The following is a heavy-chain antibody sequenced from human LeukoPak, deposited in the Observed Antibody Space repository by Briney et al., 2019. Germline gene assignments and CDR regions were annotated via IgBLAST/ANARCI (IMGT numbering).Heavy chain of an antibody. CDR1: GFTVSSNY. D-gene: IGHD3-10*01. V-gene: IGHV3-23*01. CDR2: ISGSGGST. CDR3: AKGWFGELLAEYYLDY. J-gene: IGHJ4*02. Sequence: PGGSLRLSCAASGFTVSSNYMSWVRQAPGKGLEWVSAISGSGGSTYYADSVKGRFTISRDNSKNTLYLQMNSLRAEDTAVYYCAKGWFGELLAEYYLDYWGQGTLVTVSS.